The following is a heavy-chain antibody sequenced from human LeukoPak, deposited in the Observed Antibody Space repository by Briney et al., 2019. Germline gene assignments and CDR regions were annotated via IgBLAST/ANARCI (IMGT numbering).Heavy chain of an antibody. CDR3: ARTIAVAGWSDY. D-gene: IGHD6-19*01. CDR2: MNPNSGNT. V-gene: IGHV1-8*01. CDR1: GYTFTSYD. Sequence: ASVKVSCKASGYTFTSYDINWVRQATGQGLEWMGWMNPNSGNTGCAQKFQGRVTMTRNTSISTAYMELSSLRSEDTAVYYCARTIAVAGWSDYWGQGTLVTVSS. J-gene: IGHJ4*02.